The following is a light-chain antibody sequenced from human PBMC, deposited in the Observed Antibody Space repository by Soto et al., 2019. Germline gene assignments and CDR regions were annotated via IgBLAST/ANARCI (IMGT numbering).Light chain of an antibody. V-gene: IGKV1-5*01. CDR2: DAS. CDR3: QHYNSYPWT. J-gene: IGKJ1*01. CDR1: QRISSW. Sequence: DIQMTQSPSTLSASVGDRVTITCRASQRISSWLAWYQQKPGKAPNLLIYDASRLESGVTSRFSGSGSGTEFTLTIGSLQPDDFVTYYCQHYNSYPWTFGQGTKVEIK.